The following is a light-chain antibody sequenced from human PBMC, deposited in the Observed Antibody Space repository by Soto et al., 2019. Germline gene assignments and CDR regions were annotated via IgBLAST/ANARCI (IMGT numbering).Light chain of an antibody. CDR3: QHNS. V-gene: IGKV3-20*01. CDR1: QIISTDS. CDR2: ATS. Sequence: EIVLTQSPGTLSLSPGERATLSCRASQIISTDSLAWYQHKPGQAPRLLLYATSSRATGIPDRFSGSGSGTDFTLTLSRLEPEDFAVYYCQHNSFGQGTRLEIK. J-gene: IGKJ2*01.